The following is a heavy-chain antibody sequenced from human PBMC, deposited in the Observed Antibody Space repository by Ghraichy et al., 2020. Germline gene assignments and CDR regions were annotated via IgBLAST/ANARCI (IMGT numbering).Heavy chain of an antibody. D-gene: IGHD3-22*01. CDR3: AKDPNYYDSSGYYYSYYGMDV. V-gene: IGHV3-23*01. CDR1: GFTFSSYA. CDR2: ISGSGGST. Sequence: GESLNISCAASGFTFSSYAMSWVRQAPGKGLEWVSAISGSGGSTYYADSVKGRFTISRDNSKNTLYLQMNSLRAEDTAVYYCAKDPNYYDSSGYYYSYYGMDVRVQATMFTVSS. J-gene: IGHJ6*02.